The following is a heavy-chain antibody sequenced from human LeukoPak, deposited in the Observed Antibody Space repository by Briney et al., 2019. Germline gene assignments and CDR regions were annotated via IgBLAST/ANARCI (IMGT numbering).Heavy chain of an antibody. CDR1: GGSISSSSYY. V-gene: IGHV4-39*07. D-gene: IGHD2-15*01. CDR2: INHSGST. CDR3: ARVAGNGAAFDY. J-gene: IGHJ4*02. Sequence: KASETLSLTCTVSGGSISSSSYYWGWIRQPPGKGLEWIGEINHSGSTNYNPSLKSRVTISVDTSKNQFSLKLSSVTAADTAVYYCARVAGNGAAFDYWGQGTLVTVSS.